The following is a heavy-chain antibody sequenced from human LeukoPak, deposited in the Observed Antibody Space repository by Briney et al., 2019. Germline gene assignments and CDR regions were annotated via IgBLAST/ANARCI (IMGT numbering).Heavy chain of an antibody. CDR1: GFTFSSYS. D-gene: IGHD3-22*01. V-gene: IGHV3-21*01. J-gene: IGHJ3*02. CDR3: ARTRDSSGYYYTKRSHAFDI. CDR2: ISSSSSYI. Sequence: PGGSLRLSCAASGFTFSSYSMNWVRQAPGKGLEWVSSISSSSSYIYYADSVKGRFTISRDNAKNSLYLQMNSLRAEDTAVYYCARTRDSSGYYYTKRSHAFDIWGQGTMVTVSS.